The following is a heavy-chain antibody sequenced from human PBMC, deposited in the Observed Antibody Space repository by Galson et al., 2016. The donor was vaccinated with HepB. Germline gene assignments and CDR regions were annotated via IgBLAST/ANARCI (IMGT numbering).Heavy chain of an antibody. CDR2: IDWDDEK. V-gene: IGHV2-70*04. CDR3: ARLIGSIGTRYFDH. J-gene: IGHJ4*02. Sequence: LVKPTQTLTLTCSFSGFSLTTTDTEMRVSWIRQAPGKALEWLARIDWDDEKFYSTSLKTRLPISKSRNQVILTMTNMEPVDTATYYCARLIGSIGTRYFDHWGQGTLVTVSS. CDR1: GFSLTTTDTEMR. D-gene: IGHD1-14*01.